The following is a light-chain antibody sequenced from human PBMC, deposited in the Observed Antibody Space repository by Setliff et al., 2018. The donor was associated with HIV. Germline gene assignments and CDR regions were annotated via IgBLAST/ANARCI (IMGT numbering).Light chain of an antibody. CDR1: SSDVGGYSY. Sequence: QSVLTQPASVSGSPGQSITISCTGTSSDVGGYSYVSWYQQHPGKAPKLIIYEVRNRPSGVSNRFSGSKSGNTASLTISGLQADDEADYYCSSYASTNTLPFGTGTKGTV. CDR2: EVR. CDR3: SSYASTNTLP. J-gene: IGLJ1*01. V-gene: IGLV2-14*01.